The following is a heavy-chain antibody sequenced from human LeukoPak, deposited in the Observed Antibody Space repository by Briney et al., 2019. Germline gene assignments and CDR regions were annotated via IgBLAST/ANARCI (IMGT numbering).Heavy chain of an antibody. D-gene: IGHD3-10*01. CDR1: GYTFTSYG. CDR2: ISAYNGNT. CDR3: ARDLYGSGSYYRGVSDY. V-gene: IGHV1-18*01. J-gene: IGHJ4*02. Sequence: GASVKVSCXASGYTFTSYGISWVRQAPGQGLEWMGWISAYNGNTNYAQKLQGRVTMTTDTSTSTAYMELRSLRSDDTAVYYCARDLYGSGSYYRGVSDYWGQGTLVTVSS.